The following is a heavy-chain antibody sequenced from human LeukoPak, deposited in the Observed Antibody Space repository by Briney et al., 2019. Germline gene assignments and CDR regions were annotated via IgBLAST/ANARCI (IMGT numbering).Heavy chain of an antibody. CDR2: FYYSGST. J-gene: IGHJ4*02. V-gene: IGHV4-59*01. CDR1: GGSNSGYY. D-gene: IGHD5-12*01. Sequence: PSETLSLTCTVSGGSNSGYYWSWIRQPPGKGLEWIGYFYYSGSTNYNPSLKSRVTISVDTSKNQFSLELSSVTAADTAVYYCERVKGYGGYVNYWGQGTLVTVSS. CDR3: ERVKGYGGYVNY.